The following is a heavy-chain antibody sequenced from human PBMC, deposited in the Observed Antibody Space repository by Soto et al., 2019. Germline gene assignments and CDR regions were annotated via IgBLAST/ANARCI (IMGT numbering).Heavy chain of an antibody. J-gene: IGHJ5*02. D-gene: IGHD3-3*01. V-gene: IGHV1-69*13. Sequence: SVKVSCKASGGTFSSYAVSWVRQAPGQGLEWMGGIIPIYGTASYAQKFQGRVTITADESTTTAYMELSSLRSDDTAVYYCARVVRGVGVVNFFGWFDPWGQGTLVTVSS. CDR1: GGTFSSYA. CDR2: IIPIYGTA. CDR3: ARVVRGVGVVNFFGWFDP.